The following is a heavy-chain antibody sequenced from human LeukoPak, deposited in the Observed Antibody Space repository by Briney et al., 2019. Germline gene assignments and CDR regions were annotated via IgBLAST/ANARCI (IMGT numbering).Heavy chain of an antibody. D-gene: IGHD1-14*01. Sequence: SETLSLTCAVYGGSFSGYFWSWIRQPPGKGLEWIGEINHSGSTNYNPSLKSRVTISVDTSKNQFSLKLSSVTAADTAVYYCARGTGYWGQGTLVTVSS. CDR3: ARGTGY. V-gene: IGHV4-34*01. J-gene: IGHJ4*02. CDR1: GGSFSGYF. CDR2: INHSGST.